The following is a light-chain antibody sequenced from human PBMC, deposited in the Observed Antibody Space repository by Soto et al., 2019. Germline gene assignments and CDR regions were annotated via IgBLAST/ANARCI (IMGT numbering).Light chain of an antibody. Sequence: EIVLTQSPATLSVSPGETATLLCRASRSVSSSVAWYQQRPGRAPRLLISGASTRATDVPARFTGSGSGTEFTLTISSLQSEDFAVYHCQQYNDWPKTFGHGTKVDIK. CDR1: RSVSSS. CDR3: QQYNDWPKT. CDR2: GAS. J-gene: IGKJ1*01. V-gene: IGKV3-15*01.